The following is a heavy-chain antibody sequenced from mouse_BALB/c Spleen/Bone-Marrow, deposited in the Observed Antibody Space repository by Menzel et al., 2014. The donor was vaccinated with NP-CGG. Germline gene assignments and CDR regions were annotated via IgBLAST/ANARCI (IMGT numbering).Heavy chain of an antibody. J-gene: IGHJ1*01. V-gene: IGHV1-69*02. CDR1: GYTFTNYW. D-gene: IGHD1-1*01. CDR3: ARGYYGRTYGWYFDV. Sequence: QVQLQQSGAEFVKPGAPVKLSCKASGYTFTNYWMNWVKQRPGRGLEWIGRIDPSDSETHYNQKFKDKATLTVDKSSSTAYIQLSSLTSEDSAVYYCARGYYGRTYGWYFDVWGAGTTVTVSS. CDR2: IDPSDSET.